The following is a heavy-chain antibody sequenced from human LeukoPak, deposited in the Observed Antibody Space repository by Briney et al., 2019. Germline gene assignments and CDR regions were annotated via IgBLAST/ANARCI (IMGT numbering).Heavy chain of an antibody. V-gene: IGHV1-46*01. CDR1: GYTFTSYY. Sequence: ASVTVSCKASGYTFTSYYMHWVRQAPGQGLEWMGIINPSCGSTSYAQKFQGRVTMTRDTSTSTVYMELSSLRSEDTAVYYCARVEWEYTAMVTGPRGMDVWGQGTTVTVSS. D-gene: IGHD5-18*01. J-gene: IGHJ6*02. CDR3: ARVEWEYTAMVTGPRGMDV. CDR2: INPSCGST.